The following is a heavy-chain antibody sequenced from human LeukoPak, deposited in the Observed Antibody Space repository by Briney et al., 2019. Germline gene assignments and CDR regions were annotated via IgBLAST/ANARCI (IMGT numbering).Heavy chain of an antibody. CDR2: ISGDGGST. D-gene: IGHD1-26*01. V-gene: IGHV3-43*02. Sequence: PGGSLRLSCAASGFTFDDYAMHWVRQAPGKGLEWVSLISGDGGSTHYADSVKGRFTISRDNSKNSLYLQMNSLRTEDTALYYCAEDKSEWEYIDYWGQGSLVTVSS. CDR3: AEDKSEWEYIDY. CDR1: GFTFDDYA. J-gene: IGHJ4*02.